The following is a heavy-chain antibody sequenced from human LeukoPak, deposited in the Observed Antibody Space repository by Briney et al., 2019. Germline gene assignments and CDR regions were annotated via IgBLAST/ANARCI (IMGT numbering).Heavy chain of an antibody. J-gene: IGHJ3*02. CDR2: IYTRGST. D-gene: IGHD2-15*01. CDR1: GGSINNYY. Sequence: SETLSLTCTVSGGSINNYYWSWIRQPAGKGLEWIGRIYTRGSTNYNPSLKSRVTMSVDTSKNQFSLKLSSVTAADTAVYYCARRRYCSADICSGGDAFDIWGQGTMAAVSA. CDR3: ARRRYCSADICSGGDAFDI. V-gene: IGHV4-4*07.